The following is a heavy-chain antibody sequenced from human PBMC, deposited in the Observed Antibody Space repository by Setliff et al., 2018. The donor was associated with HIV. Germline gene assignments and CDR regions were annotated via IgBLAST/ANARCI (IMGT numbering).Heavy chain of an antibody. CDR3: ARHVARFDYDTGGYYVSHFDY. D-gene: IGHD3-22*01. J-gene: IGHJ4*02. Sequence: PSETLSLTCGVSGYSISSRYYWGWIRQPPGKGLEWIGSVYHTGTTKYNPSLKSRVTISVDTSKNQFSVRLSSVSAADTAVYFCARHVARFDYDTGGYYVSHFDYWGQGTQVTVSS. CDR2: VYHTGTT. V-gene: IGHV4-38-2*01. CDR1: GYSISSRYY.